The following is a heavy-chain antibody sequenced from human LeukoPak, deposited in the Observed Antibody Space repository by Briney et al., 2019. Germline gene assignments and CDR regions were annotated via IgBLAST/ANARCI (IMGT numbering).Heavy chain of an antibody. Sequence: ASVEVSCKASGYTFTSYGISWVRQAPGQGLEWMGWISAYNGNTNYAQKLQGRVTMTTDTSTSTAYMELRSLRSDDTAVFYCARPGQGVRPFDIWGQGTMVTVSS. D-gene: IGHD3-10*01. V-gene: IGHV1-18*01. CDR1: GYTFTSYG. CDR2: ISAYNGNT. J-gene: IGHJ3*02. CDR3: ARPGQGVRPFDI.